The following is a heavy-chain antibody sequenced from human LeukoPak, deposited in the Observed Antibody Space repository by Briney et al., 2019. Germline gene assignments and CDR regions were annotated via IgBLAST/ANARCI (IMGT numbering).Heavy chain of an antibody. V-gene: IGHV4-31*03. D-gene: IGHD2-2*01. J-gene: IGHJ4*02. CDR1: GGSISSGGYY. CDR3: ARSVSYCSSTSCYGINFDY. CDR2: IYYSGST. Sequence: PSQTLSLTCTVSGGSISSGGYYWSWIRQHPGKGLEWIGYIYYSGSTYYNPSLKSRVTISVDTSKNQFSLKLSSVTAADTAVYYCARSVSYCSSTSCYGINFDYWDQGTLVTVSS.